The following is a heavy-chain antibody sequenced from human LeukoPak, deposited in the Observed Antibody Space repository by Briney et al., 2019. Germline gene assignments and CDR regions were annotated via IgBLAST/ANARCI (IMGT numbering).Heavy chain of an antibody. D-gene: IGHD4-17*01. J-gene: IGHJ5*02. V-gene: IGHV1-2*02. CDR1: GYTFTGYY. Sequence: ASVKVSCKASGYTFTGYYMHWVRQAPGQGLEWMGWINPNSGGTNYAQKFQGRVTMTRDTSISTACMELSRLRSDDTAVYYCARDHGDYGNWFDPWGQGTLVTVSS. CDR3: ARDHGDYGNWFDP. CDR2: INPNSGGT.